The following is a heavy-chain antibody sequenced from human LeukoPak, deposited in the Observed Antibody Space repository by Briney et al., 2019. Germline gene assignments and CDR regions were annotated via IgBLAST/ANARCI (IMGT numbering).Heavy chain of an antibody. J-gene: IGHJ5*02. Sequence: GGSLRLSCTVSGFTVSSNSMSWVRQAPGKGLEWVSFIYSDNTHYSDSVKGRFTISRDNSKNTLYLQMNSLRAEDTAVYYCARTIEEMVYPPNWFDPWGQGTLVTVSS. D-gene: IGHD2-8*01. CDR1: GFTVSSNS. CDR2: IYSDNT. V-gene: IGHV3-53*01. CDR3: ARTIEEMVYPPNWFDP.